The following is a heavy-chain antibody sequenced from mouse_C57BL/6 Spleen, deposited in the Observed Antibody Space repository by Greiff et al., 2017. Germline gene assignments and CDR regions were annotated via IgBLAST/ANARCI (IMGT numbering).Heavy chain of an antibody. D-gene: IGHD2-5*01. CDR3: ARWVYSNYYAVGY. CDR2: IDPSDSYT. CDR1: GYTFTSYW. Sequence: QVQLQQPGAELVMPGASVKLSCKASGYTFTSYWMHWVKQRPGQGLEWIGEIDPSDSYTNYNPKFKGQSTLTVDKSSSTAYMQRSSLTSEDSAVYYCARWVYSNYYAVGYWGQGTSVTVSS. J-gene: IGHJ4*01. V-gene: IGHV1-69*01.